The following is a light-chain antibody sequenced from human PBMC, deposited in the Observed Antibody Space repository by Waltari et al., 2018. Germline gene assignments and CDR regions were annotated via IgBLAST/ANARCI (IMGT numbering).Light chain of an antibody. CDR3: VLYLGSGIWV. CDR2: KIN. Sequence: QTVVTQEPSLSVSPGGTVTLTCALSSGSVSTTSYASWSQQTPGQAPRTLVYKINIRSSGVPDRFSGSMLGNKAALTITGAQAEDESDYYCVLYLGSGIWVFGGGTKLTVL. V-gene: IGLV8-61*01. CDR1: SGSVSTTSY. J-gene: IGLJ3*02.